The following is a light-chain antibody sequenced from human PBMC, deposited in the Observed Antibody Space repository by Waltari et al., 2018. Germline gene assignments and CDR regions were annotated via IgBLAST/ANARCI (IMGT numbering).Light chain of an antibody. CDR3: QQYYTVSRT. Sequence: EIVMTQSPDSLAVPLGERATINCKSSETILFNSNNKNYLAWYQQKAGQPPKLLVYWASTRESGVPDRFSGSGSGTDFTLTISSLQAEDVAVYYCQQYYTVSRTFGQGTRVEIK. J-gene: IGKJ1*01. V-gene: IGKV4-1*01. CDR1: ETILFNSNNKNY. CDR2: WAS.